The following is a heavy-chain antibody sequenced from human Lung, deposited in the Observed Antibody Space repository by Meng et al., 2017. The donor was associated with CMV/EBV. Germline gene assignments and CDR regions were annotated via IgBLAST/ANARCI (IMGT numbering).Heavy chain of an antibody. Sequence: QVPLRESGPALVKPSETLSLTCAVSGDSITNHNWWAWVRQPPGKGLEWIGEIPHRGSSAYNPSLKSRVSMSIDKSKNQFSLKLTSVIAADTAVYHCLRRSGGSVWGQGTLVTVSS. J-gene: IGHJ1*01. CDR3: LRRSGGSV. V-gene: IGHV4-4*02. D-gene: IGHD3-10*01. CDR2: IPHRGSS. CDR1: GDSITNHNW.